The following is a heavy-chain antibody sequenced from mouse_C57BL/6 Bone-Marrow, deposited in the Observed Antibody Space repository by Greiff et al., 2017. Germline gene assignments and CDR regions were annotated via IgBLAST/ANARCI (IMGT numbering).Heavy chain of an antibody. Sequence: VKLMESGPGLVQPSQSLSITCTVSGFSLTSYGVHWVRQPPGKGLEWLGVIWSGGSTDYNAAFISRLSISKDNSKSQVFFKMNSLQADDTAIYXCAKNLIYYARGYAMDYWGQGTSVTVSS. D-gene: IGHD1-1*01. CDR2: IWSGGST. V-gene: IGHV2-4*01. J-gene: IGHJ4*01. CDR1: GFSLTSYG. CDR3: AKNLIYYARGYAMDY.